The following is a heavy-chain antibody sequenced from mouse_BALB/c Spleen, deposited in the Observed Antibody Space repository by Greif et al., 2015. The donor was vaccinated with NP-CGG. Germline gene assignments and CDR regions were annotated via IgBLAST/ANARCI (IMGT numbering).Heavy chain of an antibody. CDR1: GFNIKDTY. D-gene: IGHD2-4*01. CDR2: IDPANGNT. V-gene: IGHV14-3*02. J-gene: IGHJ4*01. Sequence: VQLQQSGAELVKPGASVKLSCTASGFNIKDTYMHWVKQRPEQGLEWIGRIDPANGNTKYDPKFQGKTTITADTSSNTAYLQLSSLTSEDTAVYYCADDYDGGVYYAMDYWGQGTSVTVSS. CDR3: ADDYDGGVYYAMDY.